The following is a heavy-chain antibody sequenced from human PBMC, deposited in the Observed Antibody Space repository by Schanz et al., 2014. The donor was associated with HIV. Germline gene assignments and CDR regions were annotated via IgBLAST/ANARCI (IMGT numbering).Heavy chain of an antibody. V-gene: IGHV3-11*01. D-gene: IGHD1-20*01. CDR2: ISGSSDAV. CDR3: AKTSITLGMDV. Sequence: HVQLVESGGGLVTPGGSLRLSCAASGFTFSDHYISWIRLVPGKGLEWVSFISGSSDAVFYADSVKGRFTVSRDNSKNTLYLQMNSLRVEDTAVYYCAKTSITLGMDVWGQGTTVTVSS. J-gene: IGHJ6*02. CDR1: GFTFSDHY.